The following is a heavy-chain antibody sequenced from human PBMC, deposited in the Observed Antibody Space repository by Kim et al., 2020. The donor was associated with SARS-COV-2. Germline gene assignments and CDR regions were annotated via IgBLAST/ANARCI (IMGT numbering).Heavy chain of an antibody. V-gene: IGHV3-30*18. CDR3: VKEAAFTTVVVDYYFDY. Sequence: GGSLRLSCVASGFSFSNYGMNWVRQAPGKGLEWVGIVSYEGRNTYYAASVKGRFTISRDNSKNTLYLQMNSLTTEDTALYYCVKEAAFTTVVVDYYFDYWGQGTLVTVSS. CDR2: VSYEGRNT. D-gene: IGHD2-15*01. CDR1: GFSFSNYG. J-gene: IGHJ4*02.